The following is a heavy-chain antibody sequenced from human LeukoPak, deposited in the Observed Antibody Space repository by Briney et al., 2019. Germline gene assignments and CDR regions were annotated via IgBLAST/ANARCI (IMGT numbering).Heavy chain of an antibody. J-gene: IGHJ4*02. V-gene: IGHV4-39*07. CDR2: IYYSGST. D-gene: IGHD5-12*01. CDR3: AREAHSRHGGYGHYFDY. Sequence: SSETLSLTCTVSGGSISSSSYYWGWIRQPPGKGLEWIGSIYYSGSTYYNPSLKSRVTISLNTSKNQFSLKLSSVTAADTAVYYCAREAHSRHGGYGHYFDYLGQGALVTVSS. CDR1: GGSISSSSYY.